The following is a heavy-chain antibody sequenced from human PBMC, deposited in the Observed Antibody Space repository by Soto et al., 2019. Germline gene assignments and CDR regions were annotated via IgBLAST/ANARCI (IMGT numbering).Heavy chain of an antibody. Sequence: LRLSCAGSGFTFSNYAMSWVRQAPGKGLEWVSGISGSGRSTYYADSVKGRFTISRDNSKNTLSLQMDSLRVEDTAVYFCAKTLEYSSSSVDYWGQGTLVTVSS. CDR2: ISGSGRST. V-gene: IGHV3-23*01. CDR3: AKTLEYSSSSVDY. CDR1: GFTFSNYA. D-gene: IGHD6-6*01. J-gene: IGHJ4*02.